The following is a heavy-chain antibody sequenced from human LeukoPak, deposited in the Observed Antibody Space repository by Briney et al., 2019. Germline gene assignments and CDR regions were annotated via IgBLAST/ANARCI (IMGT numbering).Heavy chain of an antibody. D-gene: IGHD3-9*01. CDR1: GFTFSNYA. V-gene: IGHV3-30*04. J-gene: IGHJ4*02. CDR2: ISYGGSNK. CDR3: ARQRTILRYFDWLIPDY. Sequence: PGRSLRLPCVASGFTFSNYAMHWVRQAPRKGLEWVAVISYGGSNKYYADSVKGRFTISRDNSKNTLYLQMNSLRAEDTAVYYCARQRTILRYFDWLIPDYWGQGTLVTVSS.